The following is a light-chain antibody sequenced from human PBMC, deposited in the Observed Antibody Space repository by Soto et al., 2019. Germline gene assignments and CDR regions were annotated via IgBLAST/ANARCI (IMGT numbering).Light chain of an antibody. CDR3: SSYTISSTVV. CDR2: DVS. Sequence: QSALTQPASVSGSPGQSITISCTGTSSDVGGYNYVSWYQQHPGKAPKLMIYDVSNRPSGVSNRFSGSKSGNTASLTISGLQAEVEADYYCSSYTISSTVVFGGGPKLTVL. V-gene: IGLV2-14*01. CDR1: SSDVGGYNY. J-gene: IGLJ2*01.